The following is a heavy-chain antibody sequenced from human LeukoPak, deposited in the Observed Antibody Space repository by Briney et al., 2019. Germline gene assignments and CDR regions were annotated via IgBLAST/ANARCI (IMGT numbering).Heavy chain of an antibody. Sequence: PGGSLRLSCAASGFTFSSYSMNWVRQAPGKGLEWVSSISSSSSYIYYADSVKGRFTISRDNAKNSLYLQMNSLRAEDTAVYYCARGPHSSSWSNWFDHWGQGTLVTVSS. CDR3: ARGPHSSSWSNWFDH. CDR2: ISSSSSYI. D-gene: IGHD6-13*01. J-gene: IGHJ5*02. V-gene: IGHV3-21*01. CDR1: GFTFSSYS.